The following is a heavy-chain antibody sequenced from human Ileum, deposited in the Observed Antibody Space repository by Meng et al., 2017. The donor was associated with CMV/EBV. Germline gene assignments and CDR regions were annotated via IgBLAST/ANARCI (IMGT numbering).Heavy chain of an antibody. CDR2: MYSSGTP. D-gene: IGHD3-10*01. Sequence: GPGSWNPSGTRSPTRVASGASTGSSGDYCAWIRQPPGKGLEWIGNMYSSGTPYYNPSLKSRVTMSVDTSKNQFSLKLSSVTAADTAVYYCARWGSGTYYKGYFDYWGQGTLVTVSS. V-gene: IGHV4-39*07. J-gene: IGHJ4*02. CDR1: GASTGSSGDY. CDR3: ARWGSGTYYKGYFDY.